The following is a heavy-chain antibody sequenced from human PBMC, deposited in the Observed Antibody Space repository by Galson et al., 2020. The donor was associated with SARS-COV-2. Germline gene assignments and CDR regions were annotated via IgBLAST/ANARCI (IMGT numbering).Heavy chain of an antibody. CDR1: GGPISSDY. V-gene: IGHV4-59*01. D-gene: IGHD6-6*01. CDR3: ARDGRRYSSWSYGLDV. J-gene: IGHJ6*02. CDR2: IPSRGST. Sequence: ASETLSLTCTVSGGPISSDYWSWIRQPPGKGLEWIGYIPSRGSTNYNPSLKSRVTISVDTSKNQLSLNLSSVNAADTAVYYCARDGRRYSSWSYGLDVWGQGTTVTVSS.